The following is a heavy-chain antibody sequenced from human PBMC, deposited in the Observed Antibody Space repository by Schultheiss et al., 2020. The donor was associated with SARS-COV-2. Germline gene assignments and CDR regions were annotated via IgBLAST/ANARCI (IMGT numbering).Heavy chain of an antibody. CDR2: IYSGGST. CDR3: ARASLTNTIFGVADYGMDV. J-gene: IGHJ6*02. CDR1: GFTFSSYS. D-gene: IGHD3-3*01. Sequence: GGSLRLSCAASGFTFSSYSMNWVRQAPGKGLEWVSVIYSGGSTYYADSVKGRFTISRDNSKNTLYLQMNSLRAEDTAVYYCARASLTNTIFGVADYGMDVWGQGTTVTVSS. V-gene: IGHV3-53*01.